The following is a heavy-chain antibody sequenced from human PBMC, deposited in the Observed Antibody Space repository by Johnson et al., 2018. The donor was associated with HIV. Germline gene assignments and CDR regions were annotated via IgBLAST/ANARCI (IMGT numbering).Heavy chain of an antibody. D-gene: IGHD5-18*01. CDR2: ISYDGSNK. CDR3: ARDWGTIQLWSSGAFDI. V-gene: IGHV3-30-3*01. J-gene: IGHJ3*02. CDR1: DFTVGSIY. Sequence: QEQLVESGGGLVQPGGSLRLSCAASDFTVGSIYMSWVRQAPGKGLEWVAVISYDGSNKYYADSVKGRFTISRDNSKNTLYLQMNSLRAEDTAVYYCARDWGTIQLWSSGAFDIWGQGTMVTVSS.